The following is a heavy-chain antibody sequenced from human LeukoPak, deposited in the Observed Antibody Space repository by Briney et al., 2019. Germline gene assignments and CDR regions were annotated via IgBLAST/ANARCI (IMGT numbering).Heavy chain of an antibody. J-gene: IGHJ4*02. Sequence: ASVKVSCRASGYTFTTYYMHWVRQAPGQGLEWMGIINPSSGSTTYAQSFQGRVTMTRDTSTTTVYMELSSLRSEDTAVYYCARGRIPATRSYFDYWGQGTLVTVSS. CDR3: ARGRIPATRSYFDY. CDR2: INPSSGST. CDR1: GYTFTTYY. D-gene: IGHD6-13*01. V-gene: IGHV1-46*01.